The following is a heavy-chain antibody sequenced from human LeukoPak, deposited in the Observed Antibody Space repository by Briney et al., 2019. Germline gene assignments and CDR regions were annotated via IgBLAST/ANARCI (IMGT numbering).Heavy chain of an antibody. D-gene: IGHD3-16*02. CDR3: AVSTSQYYYYGMDV. J-gene: IGHJ6*02. CDR2: IGAYNGNT. CDR1: GYTFTSYG. Sequence: GASVKVSCKASGYTFTSYGISWVRQAPGQGLEWMGWIGAYNGNTNYAQKLQGRVTMTTDTSTSTAYMELRSLRSDDTAVYYCAVSTSQYYYYGMDVWGQGTTVTVSS. V-gene: IGHV1-18*01.